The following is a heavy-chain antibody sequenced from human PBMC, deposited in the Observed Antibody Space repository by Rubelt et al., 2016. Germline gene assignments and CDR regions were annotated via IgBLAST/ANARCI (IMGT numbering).Heavy chain of an antibody. Sequence: QLHVQESGPGLVKPSETLSLTCTISGDSITNTRYYWAWIRQPPGKGLQWIGSLHYSGSTYYNPSLKSRVTISADTSENQFSLELSSVSAADTAVYYWARDSSDSGYDPIDYWGQGTLVTVSS. D-gene: IGHD5-12*01. CDR3: ARDSSDSGYDPIDY. CDR1: GDSITNTRYY. J-gene: IGHJ4*02. CDR2: LHYSGST. V-gene: IGHV4-39*02.